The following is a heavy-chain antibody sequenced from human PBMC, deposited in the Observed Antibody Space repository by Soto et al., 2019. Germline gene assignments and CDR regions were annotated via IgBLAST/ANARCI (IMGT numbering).Heavy chain of an antibody. V-gene: IGHV3-66*01. J-gene: IGHJ3*02. CDR1: GFTVSSNY. Sequence: EVQLVESGGGLVQPGGSLRLSCAASGFTVSSNYMSWVRQAPGKGLEWVSVIYSGGSTYYADSVKGRFTISRDNSKNTLYLQMNSLRAEDTAVYYCARDTPNSAFDILGQGTMVTVSS. CDR3: ARDTPNSAFDI. CDR2: IYSGGST.